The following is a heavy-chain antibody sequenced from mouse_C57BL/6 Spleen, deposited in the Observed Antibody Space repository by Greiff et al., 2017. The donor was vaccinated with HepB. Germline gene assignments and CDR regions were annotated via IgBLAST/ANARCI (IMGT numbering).Heavy chain of an antibody. CDR2: IDPSDSYT. V-gene: IGHV1-69*01. Sequence: VQLQQPGAELVMPGASVKLSCKASGYTFTSYWMHWVKQRPGQGLEWIGEIDPSDSYTNYNQKFKGKSTLTVDKSSSTAYMQLSSLTSEDSALYYCARDSCYAMDYWGQGTSVTVSS. CDR1: GYTFTSYW. CDR3: ARDSCYAMDY. J-gene: IGHJ4*01.